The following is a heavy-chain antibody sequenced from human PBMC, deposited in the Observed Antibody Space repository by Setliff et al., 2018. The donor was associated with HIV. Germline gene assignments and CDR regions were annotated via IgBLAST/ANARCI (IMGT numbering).Heavy chain of an antibody. CDR1: GYTFTGYY. V-gene: IGHV1-2*02. Sequence: ASVKVSCKASGYTFTGYYMHWVRQAPGQGLEWMGWINPNSGGTNYAQKFQGRVTMTRDTSISTAYMELSRPRFDDTAVYYCARAHFLVAMTRNWFDPWGQGTLVTVSS. CDR3: ARAHFLVAMTRNWFDP. CDR2: INPNSGGT. J-gene: IGHJ5*02. D-gene: IGHD5-12*01.